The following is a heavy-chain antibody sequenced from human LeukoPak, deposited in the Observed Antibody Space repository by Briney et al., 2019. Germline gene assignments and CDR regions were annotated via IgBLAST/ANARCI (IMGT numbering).Heavy chain of an antibody. Sequence: ASVNVSCKTSGYTFTGYYMHWVRQAPGQGLEWMGWINPSSSGTNYAQMFQGRVTMTRDTSINTAYMELSRLRSDDTAVYHCTRGGSGFYSRPFDYWGQGTLVTVSS. J-gene: IGHJ4*02. CDR3: TRGGSGFYSRPFDY. D-gene: IGHD2-21*01. CDR2: INPSSSGT. CDR1: GYTFTGYY. V-gene: IGHV1-2*02.